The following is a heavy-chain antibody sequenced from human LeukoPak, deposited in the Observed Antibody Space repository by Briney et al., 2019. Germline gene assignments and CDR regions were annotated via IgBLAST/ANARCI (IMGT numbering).Heavy chain of an antibody. CDR1: GGSLSGYY. D-gene: IGHD2-2*01. Sequence: PSETLSLTCAVYGGSLSGYYWSWIRQPPGKGLEWIGEINHSGSTNYNPSLKSRVTISVDTSKNQFSLKLSSVTAADTAVYYCARGGDIVVVPAARRHWFDPWGQGTLVTVSS. CDR2: INHSGST. CDR3: ARGGDIVVVPAARRHWFDP. J-gene: IGHJ5*02. V-gene: IGHV4-34*01.